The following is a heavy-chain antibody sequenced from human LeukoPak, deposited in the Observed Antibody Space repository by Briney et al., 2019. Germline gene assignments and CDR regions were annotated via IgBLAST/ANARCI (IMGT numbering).Heavy chain of an antibody. CDR3: ARDGGFSRGYTVDV. J-gene: IGHJ6*04. Sequence: PSETLSLTCTVSGGSISSYYWSWIRQPAGKGLEWIGRIYISGSGSTNYNPSLKSRVTMSVDTSKNQFSLKLSSVTAADTAVYYCARDGGFSRGYTVDVWGKGTTVTVSS. V-gene: IGHV4-4*07. CDR1: GGSISSYY. CDR2: IYISGSGST. D-gene: IGHD3-16*02.